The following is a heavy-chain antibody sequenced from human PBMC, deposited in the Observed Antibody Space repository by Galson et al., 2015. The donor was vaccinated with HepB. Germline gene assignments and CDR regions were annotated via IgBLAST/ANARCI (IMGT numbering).Heavy chain of an antibody. CDR2: ISYTGTP. CDR1: GGSTSSNTYY. Sequence: ETLSLTCAVFGGSTSSNTYYWSWIRQPPGRGLEWIGSISYTGTPYYTPSLKSRVTISLDTSKHHFSLKLRSVTAADTAVYYCARHVGESGSYGMDVWGQGTTVSVSS. J-gene: IGHJ6*02. CDR3: ARHVGESGSYGMDV. V-gene: IGHV4-39*01. D-gene: IGHD2-15*01.